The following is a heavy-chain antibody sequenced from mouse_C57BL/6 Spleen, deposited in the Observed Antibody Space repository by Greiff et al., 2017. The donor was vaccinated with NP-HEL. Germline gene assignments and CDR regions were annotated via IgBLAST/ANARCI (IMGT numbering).Heavy chain of an antibody. J-gene: IGHJ3*01. CDR1: GYTFTDYY. D-gene: IGHD2-5*01. Sequence: VQLQQSGPELVKPGASVKISCKASGYTFTDYYMNWVKQSHGKSLEWIGDINPNNGGTSYNQKFKGKATLTVDKSSSTAYMELRSLTSEDSAVYYCARSYSNYGSLPYWGQGTLVTVSA. CDR3: ARSYSNYGSLPY. CDR2: INPNNGGT. V-gene: IGHV1-26*01.